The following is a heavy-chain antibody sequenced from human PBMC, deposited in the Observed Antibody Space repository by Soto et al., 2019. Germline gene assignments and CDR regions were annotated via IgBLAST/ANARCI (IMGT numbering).Heavy chain of an antibody. J-gene: IGHJ6*03. CDR2: IKSKTDGGTT. Sequence: GGSLRLSCAASGFTFSNAWMSWVRQAPGKGLEWVGRIKSKTDGGTTDYAAPVKGRFTISRDDSKNTLYLQMNSLKTEDTAVYYCTTDRLRFLEWLFEGDYYYYMDVWGKGTTVTVSS. CDR3: TTDRLRFLEWLFEGDYYYYMDV. CDR1: GFTFSNAW. V-gene: IGHV3-15*01. D-gene: IGHD3-3*01.